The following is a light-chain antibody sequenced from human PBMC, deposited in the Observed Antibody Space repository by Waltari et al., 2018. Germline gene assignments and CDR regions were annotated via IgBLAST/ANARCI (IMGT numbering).Light chain of an antibody. CDR1: ALPKKY. Sequence: SYELTQPPSVSVSPGQTARITCSGDALPKKYAYWYQQKSGQAPVLVIVEDSKRPSGIPERFSGSSSGTMATLTISGAQVEDEADYYCYSTDSSGNHRVFGGGTKLTVL. J-gene: IGLJ3*02. CDR3: YSTDSSGNHRV. V-gene: IGLV3-10*01. CDR2: EDS.